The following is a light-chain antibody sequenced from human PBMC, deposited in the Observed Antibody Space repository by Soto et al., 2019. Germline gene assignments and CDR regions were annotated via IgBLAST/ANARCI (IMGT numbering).Light chain of an antibody. CDR2: EVV. CDR1: NSDVGAYNY. V-gene: IGLV2-8*01. CDR3: SSYAGTTCFV. J-gene: IGLJ1*01. Sequence: QSALTQPPSASGSPGQSVTISCTGTNSDVGAYNYVSWYQHHPGKAPKLVIYEVVKRPSGVPDRFSGSKSGNTASLTVSGLQVEDEADYYCSSYAGTTCFVFGTGTKLTVL.